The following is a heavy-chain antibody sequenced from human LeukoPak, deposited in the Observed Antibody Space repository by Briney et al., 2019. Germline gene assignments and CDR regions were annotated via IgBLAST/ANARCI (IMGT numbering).Heavy chain of an antibody. D-gene: IGHD6-19*01. V-gene: IGHV4-39*07. J-gene: IGHJ6*02. CDR3: ARDPSGWYGMDV. CDR1: GGSISSSSYY. CDR2: IYYSGGT. Sequence: PSETLSLTCTVSGGSISSSSYYWGWIRQPPGKGLEWIGSIYYSGGTYYNPSLKSRVTVSVDTSKNQFSLKLSSVTAADTAVYYCARDPSGWYGMDVWGQGTTVTVSS.